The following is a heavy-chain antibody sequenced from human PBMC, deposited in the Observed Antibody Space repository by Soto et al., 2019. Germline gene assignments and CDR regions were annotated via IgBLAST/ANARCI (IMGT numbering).Heavy chain of an antibody. J-gene: IGHJ2*01. CDR3: AKEPVGPDWYFDL. V-gene: IGHV3-30-3*01. Sequence: GGSLRLSCATSGFTFSSYALHWVRQAPGKGLEWVALISYDGINKYYADSVKGRFTVSRDNSKNTLYLQMNSLRAEDTAVYNCAKEPVGPDWYFDLWGRGTLVTVSS. CDR2: ISYDGINK. CDR1: GFTFSSYA.